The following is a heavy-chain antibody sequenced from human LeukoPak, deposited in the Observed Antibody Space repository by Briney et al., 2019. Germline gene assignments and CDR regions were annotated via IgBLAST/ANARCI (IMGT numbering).Heavy chain of an antibody. Sequence: GRSLRLSCAASGFTFSTYAMHWVRQAPGKGLEWVAVISYDGSNKYYADSVKGRFTISRDNAKNSLYLQMNSLRVDDTGVYYCARRFGYWGQGTLVTVSS. V-gene: IGHV3-30*03. CDR1: GFTFSTYA. CDR2: ISYDGSNK. J-gene: IGHJ4*02. CDR3: ARRFGY.